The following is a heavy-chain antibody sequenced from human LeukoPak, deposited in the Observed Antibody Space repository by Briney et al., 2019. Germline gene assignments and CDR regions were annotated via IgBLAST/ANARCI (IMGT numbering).Heavy chain of an antibody. Sequence: PGGSLRLSCAVSGITLSNYGMSWVRQAPGKGLEWVAGISDSGGRTNYADSVKGRFTISRDNSKNTLYLQMGSLRTEDMAVYYCARDLTGVGDVWGKGTTVTVSS. CDR3: ARDLTGVGDV. V-gene: IGHV3-23*01. D-gene: IGHD3-9*01. J-gene: IGHJ6*04. CDR2: ISDSGGRT. CDR1: GITLSNYG.